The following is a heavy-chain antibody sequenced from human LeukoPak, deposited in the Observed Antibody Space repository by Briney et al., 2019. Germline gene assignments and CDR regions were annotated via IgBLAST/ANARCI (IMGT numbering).Heavy chain of an antibody. CDR3: ARDPYGEGWFDP. V-gene: IGHV4-61*01. D-gene: IGHD4-17*01. CDR1: GGSVSSGTYY. J-gene: IGHJ5*02. Sequence: PSETLSLTCTVSGGSVSSGTYYWSWIRQPPGKGLEWIGYIYNRGSTKSNPSLKSRVTILVDTSKSQFSLKLSSVTAADTAVYYCARDPYGEGWFDPWGQGTLVTVSS. CDR2: IYNRGST.